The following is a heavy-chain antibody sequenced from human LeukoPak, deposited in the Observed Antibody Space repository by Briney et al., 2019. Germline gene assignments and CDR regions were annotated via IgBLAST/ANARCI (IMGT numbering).Heavy chain of an antibody. V-gene: IGHV4-39*01. J-gene: IGHJ6*03. CDR1: GGSIRSSSYY. D-gene: IGHD6-6*01. Sequence: SETLSLTCTVSGGSIRSSSYYRGWIRQPPGKGLEWIGSIYYSGSTYYNPSLKSRVTISVDTSKNQFSLKLSSVTAADTAVYYCARQRGSSWDYNYYYYMDVWGKGTTVTVSS. CDR2: IYYSGST. CDR3: ARQRGSSWDYNYYYYMDV.